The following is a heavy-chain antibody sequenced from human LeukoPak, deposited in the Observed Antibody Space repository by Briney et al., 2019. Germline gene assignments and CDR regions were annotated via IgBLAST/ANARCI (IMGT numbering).Heavy chain of an antibody. V-gene: IGHV4-39*07. CDR3: ARDQGSLLGY. CDR1: GGSISSSSYY. Sequence: SETLSLTCTVSGGSISSSSYYWGWIRQPPGKGLEWIGSIYYSGSTYYNPSLKSRVTISVDTSKNQFSLKLSSVTAADTAVYYCARDQGSLLGYWGQGTLVTVSS. CDR2: IYYSGST. J-gene: IGHJ4*02. D-gene: IGHD1-26*01.